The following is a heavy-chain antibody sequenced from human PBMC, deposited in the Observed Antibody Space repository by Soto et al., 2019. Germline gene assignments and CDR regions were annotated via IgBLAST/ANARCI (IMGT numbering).Heavy chain of an antibody. CDR1: GGSIRDYF. D-gene: IGHD3-10*01. CDR2: ISSSGTI. CDR3: ARDRKLVIPGNYYYYGMDV. J-gene: IGHJ6*02. V-gene: IGHV4-59*12. Sequence: SETLSLTCSVSGGSIRDYFWTWVRQPPGKGLEWIGYISSSGTINYNSSLKSRVTISLDTSRNHFSLKLTSVTTADTGVYFCARDRKLVIPGNYYYYGMDVWGQGTTVTVSS.